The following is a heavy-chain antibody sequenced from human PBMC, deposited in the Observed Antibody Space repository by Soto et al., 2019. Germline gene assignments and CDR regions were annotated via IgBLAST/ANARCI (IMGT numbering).Heavy chain of an antibody. J-gene: IGHJ4*02. CDR2: ISSNGGST. CDR1: GFTFSSYA. Sequence: PGGSLRLSCSASGFTFSSYAMHWVRQAPGKGLEYVSAISSNGGSTYYADSVKGRFTISRDNSKNTLYLQMSSLRAEDTAVYYCVNARGYSGYDFDYWGQGTLVTVSS. D-gene: IGHD5-12*01. CDR3: VNARGYSGYDFDY. V-gene: IGHV3-64D*08.